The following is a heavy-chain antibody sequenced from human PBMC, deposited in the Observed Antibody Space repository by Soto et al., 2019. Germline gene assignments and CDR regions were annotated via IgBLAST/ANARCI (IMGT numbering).Heavy chain of an antibody. V-gene: IGHV1-58*01. CDR2: IVVGSGNT. CDR3: AADYYDILTGSPRMGYYGMDV. D-gene: IGHD3-9*01. CDR1: GFTFTSSA. Sequence: SVKVSCKASGFTFTSSAVQWVRQARGQRLEWIGWIVVGSGNTNYAQKFQERVTITRDMSTSTAYMELSSLRSEDTAVYYCAADYYDILTGSPRMGYYGMDVWGQGTTVNVS. J-gene: IGHJ6*02.